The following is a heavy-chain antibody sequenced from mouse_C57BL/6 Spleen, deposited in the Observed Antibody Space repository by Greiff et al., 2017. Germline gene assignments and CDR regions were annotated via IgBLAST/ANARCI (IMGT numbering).Heavy chain of an antibody. D-gene: IGHD4-1*02. CDR2: INPNNGGT. V-gene: IGHV1-26*01. CDR3: ACNWDYYAMDY. Sequence: EVQLQQSGPELVKPGASVKISCKASGYTFTDHYMNWVKQSHGKSLEWIGDINPNNGGTSYNQKFKGKATLTVDKSSSTAYMELRSLTSEDSGVYYCACNWDYYAMDYWGQGTSVTVSS. J-gene: IGHJ4*01. CDR1: GYTFTDHY.